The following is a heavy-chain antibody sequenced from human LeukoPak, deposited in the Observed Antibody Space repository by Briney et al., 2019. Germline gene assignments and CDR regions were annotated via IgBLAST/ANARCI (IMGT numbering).Heavy chain of an antibody. CDR3: ARLAKAIAVAGTDDAFDI. D-gene: IGHD6-19*01. CDR1: GGSISSYY. CDR2: IYYSGST. J-gene: IGHJ3*02. Sequence: SETLSLTCTVSGGSISSYYWSWIRQPPGKGLEWIGYIYYSGSTNYNPSLKSRVTISVDTSKNQFSLKLSSATAADTAVYYRARLAKAIAVAGTDDAFDIWGQGTMVTVSS. V-gene: IGHV4-59*01.